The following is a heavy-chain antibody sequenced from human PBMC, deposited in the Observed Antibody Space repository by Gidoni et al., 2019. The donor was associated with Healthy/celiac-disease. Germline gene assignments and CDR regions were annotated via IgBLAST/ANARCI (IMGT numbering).Heavy chain of an antibody. J-gene: IGHJ5*02. CDR1: GYHFTSYG. V-gene: IGHV1-18*01. CDR3: ARDASGYCSGGSCYNNWFDP. Sequence: QVQLVQSGAEVKKPGASVQVSCKASGYHFTSYGISWVRQAPGQGLEWMGWISAYNGNTNYAQKLQGRVTMTTDTSTSTAYMELRSLRSDDTAVYYCARDASGYCSGGSCYNNWFDPWGQGTLVTVSS. D-gene: IGHD2-15*01. CDR2: ISAYNGNT.